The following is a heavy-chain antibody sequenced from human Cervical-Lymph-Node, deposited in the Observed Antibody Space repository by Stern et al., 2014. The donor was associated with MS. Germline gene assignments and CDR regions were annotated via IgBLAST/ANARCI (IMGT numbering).Heavy chain of an antibody. D-gene: IGHD3-22*01. V-gene: IGHV1-69*09. Sequence: QLVQSGAEVKKPGSSVKVSCKASGGTLNNYAVSWVRQAPGQGLEWIGKIIPSLVIATYAHKSQGRATLTAAATTPYMEVSSLRSDDTAVYYCARSPALYDSSGYYFDWGQGTLVTVSS. CDR1: GGTLNNYA. CDR2: IIPSLVIA. CDR3: ARSPALYDSSGYYFD. J-gene: IGHJ4*02.